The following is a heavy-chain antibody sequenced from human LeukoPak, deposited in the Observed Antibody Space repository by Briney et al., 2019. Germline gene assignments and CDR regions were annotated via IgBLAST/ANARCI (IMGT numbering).Heavy chain of an antibody. J-gene: IGHJ4*02. CDR3: ARGGDYAGVAALLDL. CDR2: ISTRAAIT. Sequence: GGSLRLSCVASGFTFSDHYMSWIRQAPGKGLEWIAYISTRAAITYYVDSVKGRFTISADNAKNSLYLQRNSLRPDDTALYYCARGGDYAGVAALLDLWGQGTPVTVSS. CDR1: GFTFSDHY. D-gene: IGHD4-23*01. V-gene: IGHV3-11*01.